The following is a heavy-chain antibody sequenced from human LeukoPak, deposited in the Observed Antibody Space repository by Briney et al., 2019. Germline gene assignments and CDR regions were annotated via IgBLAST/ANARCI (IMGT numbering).Heavy chain of an antibody. CDR2: IKQDGSEK. Sequence: GGSLRLSCAASGFTFSSYWMSWVRQAPGKGLEWVANIKQDGSEKYYVDSVKGRFTISRDNAKNSLYLQMNSLRAEDTAVYYCARPLVPEAQDDAFDIWGQGTMVTVSS. J-gene: IGHJ3*02. V-gene: IGHV3-7*01. CDR3: ARPLVPEAQDDAFDI. CDR1: GFTFSSYW. D-gene: IGHD3-9*01.